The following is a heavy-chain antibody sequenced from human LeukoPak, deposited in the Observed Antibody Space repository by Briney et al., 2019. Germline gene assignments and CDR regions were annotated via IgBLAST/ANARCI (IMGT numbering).Heavy chain of an antibody. CDR3: AREGRRHDAFDI. V-gene: IGHV3-33*01. Sequence: PGGSLRLSCAASGFTFSSYGMHWVRQAPGKGLEWVAVIWYDGSNKYYADSVKGRFTISRDNSKNTLYLQMNSLRAEDTAVYYCAREGRRHDAFDIWGQGIMVTVSS. CDR1: GFTFSSYG. CDR2: IWYDGSNK. J-gene: IGHJ3*02.